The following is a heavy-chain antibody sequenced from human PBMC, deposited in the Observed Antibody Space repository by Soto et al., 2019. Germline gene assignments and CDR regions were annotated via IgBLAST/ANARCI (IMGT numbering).Heavy chain of an antibody. CDR2: ISYDGSNK. Sequence: GGSLRLSCAASGFTFSSYGMHWVRQAPGKGLEWVAVISYDGSNKYYADSVKGRFTISRDNSKNTLYLQMNSLRAEDTAVYYCAKGYSSGIQLYYWGQGTLVTVSS. V-gene: IGHV3-30*18. CDR1: GFTFSSYG. CDR3: AKGYSSGIQLYY. J-gene: IGHJ4*02. D-gene: IGHD5-18*01.